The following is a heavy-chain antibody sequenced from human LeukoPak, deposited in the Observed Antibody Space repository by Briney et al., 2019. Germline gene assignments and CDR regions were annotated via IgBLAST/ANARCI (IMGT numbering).Heavy chain of an antibody. CDR1: SDSFSSGNNL. J-gene: IGHJ4*02. Sequence: SETLSLTCTVSSDSFSSGNNLWCWLRQTPGRGLEWIGFMYSSGSTTYNPSLKSRVTISVDTPKNQFSLTLSSVTAADTALYYCARVSASGTGPDSWGQGTLVTVSS. CDR2: MYSSGST. V-gene: IGHV4-61*01. CDR3: ARVSASGTGPDS. D-gene: IGHD6-25*01.